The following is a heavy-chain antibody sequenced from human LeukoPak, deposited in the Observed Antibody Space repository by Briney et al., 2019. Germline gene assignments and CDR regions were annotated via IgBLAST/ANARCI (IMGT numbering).Heavy chain of an antibody. V-gene: IGHV1-18*01. J-gene: IGHJ4*02. CDR1: GYTFTNHG. CDR3: ASDVGYCSSSSCYGLYY. Sequence: ASVKVSCKGSGYTFTNHGITWVRQAPGQGLEWMGWISAYNGNTKCAPKLQGRVTMTTDTSTRTAYMELRSLRSDDTAVYYCASDVGYCSSSSCYGLYYWGQGTLVTVSS. CDR2: ISAYNGNT. D-gene: IGHD2-2*01.